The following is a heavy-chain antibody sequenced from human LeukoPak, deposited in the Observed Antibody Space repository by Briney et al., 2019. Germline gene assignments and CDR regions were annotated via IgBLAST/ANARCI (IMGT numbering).Heavy chain of an antibody. CDR3: ARKRVYGFHI. CDR2: IYYTGST. J-gene: IGHJ3*02. D-gene: IGHD2-8*01. Sequence: PSETLSLTCTDPGGSIKNGDTYWSSIRQHPGKSLEWIGYIYYTGSTYYNASLKSRVTISLDTSKNRFSLKLSAVTAADTAVYYCARKRVYGFHISGQGTMVTVSS. V-gene: IGHV4-31*02. CDR1: GGSIKNGDTY.